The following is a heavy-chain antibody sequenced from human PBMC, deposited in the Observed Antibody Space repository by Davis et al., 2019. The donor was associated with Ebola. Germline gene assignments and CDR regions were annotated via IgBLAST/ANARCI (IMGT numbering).Heavy chain of an antibody. D-gene: IGHD2-21*01. CDR1: GFTFSDHH. V-gene: IGHV4-59*08. Sequence: PGGSLRLSCAGSGFTFSDHHMDWVRQPPGKGLEWIGYMYHSGSTHYNPSPKSRVTLSVDTSKNQFSLKLSSVTAADTAVYYCARARVTWRPRVIDNSGNWFDSWGQGALVTVSS. J-gene: IGHJ5*01. CDR2: MYHSGST. CDR3: ARARVTWRPRVIDNSGNWFDS.